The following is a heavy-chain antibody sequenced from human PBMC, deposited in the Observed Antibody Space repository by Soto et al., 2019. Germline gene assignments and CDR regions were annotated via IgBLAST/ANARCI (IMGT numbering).Heavy chain of an antibody. Sequence: SETLSLTXTVSGGSISXXYWXXXXQPPGKGLEWIGYIYYSGSTNYNPSLKSRVTISVDTSKNQFSLKLSSVTAADTAVYYCARQEVTTPFHFDYWGQGTLVTVSS. CDR1: GGSISXXY. J-gene: IGHJ4*02. CDR3: ARQEVTTPFHFDY. CDR2: IYYSGST. V-gene: IGHV4-59*01. D-gene: IGHD4-17*01.